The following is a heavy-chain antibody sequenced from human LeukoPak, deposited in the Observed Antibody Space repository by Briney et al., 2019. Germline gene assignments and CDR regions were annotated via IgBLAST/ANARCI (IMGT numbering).Heavy chain of an antibody. J-gene: IGHJ4*02. D-gene: IGHD6-19*01. V-gene: IGHV1-2*02. Sequence: ASVKVSCKASGYTFIDHYVHWVRQAPGQGLEWMGWINPNAGGTNYAQKFQGRVTMAWDTSITTTYMELSRLTSDDTAVYYCARAHTTGWYWGQGTQVTVSS. CDR3: ARAHTTGWY. CDR2: INPNAGGT. CDR1: GYTFIDHY.